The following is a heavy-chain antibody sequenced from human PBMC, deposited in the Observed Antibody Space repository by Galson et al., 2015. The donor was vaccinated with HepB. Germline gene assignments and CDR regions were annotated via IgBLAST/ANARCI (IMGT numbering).Heavy chain of an antibody. Sequence: PLSLTCTVSGGSINNGDSYWTWIRQNPGQGPEWIAYISDKGATHYNPALRPRLTVSLDRSKNQFSLDLNSVTAADTAVYYCAKAARGNWLDTWGPGALVTVSS. V-gene: IGHV4-31*03. J-gene: IGHJ5*02. CDR2: ISDKGAT. CDR3: AKAARGNWLDT. CDR1: GGSINNGDSY.